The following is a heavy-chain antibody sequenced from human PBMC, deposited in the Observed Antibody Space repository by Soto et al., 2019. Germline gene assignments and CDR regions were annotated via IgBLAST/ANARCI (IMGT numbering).Heavy chain of an antibody. CDR1: GYTFTGYY. D-gene: IGHD3-10*01. V-gene: IGHV1-2*02. CDR2: INPNSGGT. J-gene: IGHJ4*02. CDR3: ARSRVVRGKEGTFSAVDY. Sequence: ASVKVSCKASGYTFTGYYMHWVRQAPGQGLEWMGWINPNSGGTNYAQKFQGGVTMTRDTSISTAYMELSRLRSDDTAVYYCARSRVVRGKEGTFSAVDYWRQGTLVTVSS.